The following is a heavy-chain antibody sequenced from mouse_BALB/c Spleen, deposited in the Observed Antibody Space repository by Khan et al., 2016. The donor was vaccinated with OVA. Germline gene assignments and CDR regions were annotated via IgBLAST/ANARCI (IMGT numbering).Heavy chain of an antibody. CDR3: ARREVYYFDY. CDR1: GYTFTDYY. V-gene: IGHV1-77*01. J-gene: IGHJ2*01. Sequence: QVQLKESGAELARPGASVNLSCKPSGYTFTDYYISWVKQRTGQGLEWIAEISPGSGNIYYNEKFKGKATLTADKSSSTAYMQLSSLTSEDSAVYFCARREVYYFDYWGQGTTLTVAS. CDR2: ISPGSGNI.